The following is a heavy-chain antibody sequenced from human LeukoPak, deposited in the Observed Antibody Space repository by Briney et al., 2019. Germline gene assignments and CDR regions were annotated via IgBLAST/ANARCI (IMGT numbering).Heavy chain of an antibody. D-gene: IGHD6-19*01. CDR2: ISGGGGGI. J-gene: IGHJ1*01. V-gene: IGHV3-23*01. CDR1: GLTFNNYA. CDR3: AKDHSSGWQDKYFQH. Sequence: GGSLGLSCAASGLTFNNYAMSWVRRAPGKGLAWVSTISGGGGGIYYADSVKGRFTISRDNSKNTLYLQMNSLRAEDTAVYFCAKDHSSGWQDKYFQHWGQGTLVTVPS.